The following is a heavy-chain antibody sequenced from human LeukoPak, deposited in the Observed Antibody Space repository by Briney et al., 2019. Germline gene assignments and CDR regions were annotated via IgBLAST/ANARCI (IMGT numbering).Heavy chain of an antibody. CDR2: ISGSGGST. CDR1: GFIFNRNA. CDR3: AKVRDEDYYDSSDPFYGLDV. V-gene: IGHV3-23*01. J-gene: IGHJ6*02. Sequence: GGSLRLSCAASGFIFNRNAMNWVRLAPGKGLEWVSGISGSGGSTCYADSVKSRFTVSRNNSKNTLFLQMSSLRAEDTAIYYCAKVRDEDYYDSSDPFYGLDVWGQGTTVAVSS. D-gene: IGHD3-22*01.